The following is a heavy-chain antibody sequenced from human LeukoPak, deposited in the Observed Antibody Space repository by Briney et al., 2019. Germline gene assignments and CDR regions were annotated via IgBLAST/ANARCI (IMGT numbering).Heavy chain of an antibody. J-gene: IGHJ4*02. CDR1: GFTFSSYA. Sequence: GGSLRLSCAASGFTFSSYAMHWVRQAPGKGLEWVAVISYDGSNKYYADSVKGRFTISRDNSKNTLYLQMNSLRAEDTAVYYCAKDSYSSSWCLTNWGQGTLVTVSS. V-gene: IGHV3-30-3*01. CDR3: AKDSYSSSWCLTN. CDR2: ISYDGSNK. D-gene: IGHD6-13*01.